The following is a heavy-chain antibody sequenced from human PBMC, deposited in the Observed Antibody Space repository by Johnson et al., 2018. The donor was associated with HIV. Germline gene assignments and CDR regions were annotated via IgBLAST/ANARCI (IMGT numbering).Heavy chain of an antibody. CDR3: ARSTVGATTGGAFDI. J-gene: IGHJ3*02. Sequence: VQLVESGGGVVRPGGSLRLSCAASGFTVSSNYMSWVRQAPGKGLEWVSVIYSGGSTYYADSVKGSFTISRDNSKNTLYLQMNSLRAEDTALYYCARSTVGATTGGAFDIWGQGTMVTVSS. CDR2: IYSGGST. D-gene: IGHD1-26*01. CDR1: GFTVSSNY. V-gene: IGHV3-66*01.